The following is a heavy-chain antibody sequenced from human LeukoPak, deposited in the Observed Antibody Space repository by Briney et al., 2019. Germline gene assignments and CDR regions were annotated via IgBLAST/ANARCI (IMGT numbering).Heavy chain of an antibody. CDR3: AREREARGYCSGGSCYQLGYYFDY. J-gene: IGHJ4*02. CDR1: GGSFSGYY. V-gene: IGHV4-34*01. CDR2: INHSGST. D-gene: IGHD2-15*01. Sequence: PSETLSLTCAVYGGSFSGYYWSWIRQPPGKGLEWIGEINHSGSTNYNPSLKCRVTISVDTSKNQFSLKLSSVTAADTAVYYCAREREARGYCSGGSCYQLGYYFDYWGQGTLVTVSS.